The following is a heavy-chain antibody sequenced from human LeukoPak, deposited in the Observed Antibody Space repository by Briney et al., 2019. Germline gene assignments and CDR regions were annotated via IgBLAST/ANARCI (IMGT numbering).Heavy chain of an antibody. CDR2: ISYDGSNK. V-gene: IGHV3-30-3*01. Sequence: PGGSLRLSCAASGFTFSIYAMHWVRQAPGKGLEWVAVISYDGSNKYYADSVKGRFTISRDNSKNTLYLQMNSLRAEDTAVYYSARDSHVLRYFDWSTGGMDVWGQGTTVTVSS. J-gene: IGHJ6*02. CDR1: GFTFSIYA. D-gene: IGHD3-9*01. CDR3: ARDSHVLRYFDWSTGGMDV.